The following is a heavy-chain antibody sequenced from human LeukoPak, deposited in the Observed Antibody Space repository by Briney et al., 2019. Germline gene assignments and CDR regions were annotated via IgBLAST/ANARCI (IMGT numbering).Heavy chain of an antibody. Sequence: SVKVSCKASGGTFSSYAISWVRQAPGQGLEWMGGIIPIFGTANYAQKFQGRVTITTDKPTSTAYMELNSLRLWDTAVDYCSGETGLTVVTSWQVGDGDAFDIWGQGTMVTVSS. CDR2: IIPIFGTA. D-gene: IGHD2-21*02. J-gene: IGHJ3*02. CDR1: GGTFSSYA. V-gene: IGHV1-69*05. CDR3: SGETGLTVVTSWQVGDGDAFDI.